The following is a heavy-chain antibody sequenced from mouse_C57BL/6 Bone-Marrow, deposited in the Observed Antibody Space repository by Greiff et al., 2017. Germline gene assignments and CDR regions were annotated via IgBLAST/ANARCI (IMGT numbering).Heavy chain of an antibody. CDR1: GYTFTDHT. J-gene: IGHJ2*01. CDR3: ASRSLCDGYYGFFDY. D-gene: IGHD2-3*01. Sequence: QVQLKQSDAELVKPGASVKISCKVSGYTFTDHTIHWMKQRPEQGLEWLGYIYPRDGSTKYNEKFKGKATLTADKSSRSAYMQLIILASDDSAFYFCASRSLCDGYYGFFDYWGQGTTRTVSS. CDR2: IYPRDGST. V-gene: IGHV1-78*01.